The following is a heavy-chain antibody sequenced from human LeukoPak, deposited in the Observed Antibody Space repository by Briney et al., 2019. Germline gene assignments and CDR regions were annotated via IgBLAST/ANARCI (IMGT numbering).Heavy chain of an antibody. D-gene: IGHD5-24*01. CDR3: AKEGRSLQTY. Sequence: GGSLRLSCAASGFTLSSDAMNWVRRAPGKGLEWVANIKEDGTETYYVDSVKGRFTISRDNAKNSLYLQMNSLRVEDTAVYYCAKEGRSLQTYWGQGTLVTVSS. V-gene: IGHV3-7*03. CDR1: GFTLSSDA. CDR2: IKEDGTET. J-gene: IGHJ4*02.